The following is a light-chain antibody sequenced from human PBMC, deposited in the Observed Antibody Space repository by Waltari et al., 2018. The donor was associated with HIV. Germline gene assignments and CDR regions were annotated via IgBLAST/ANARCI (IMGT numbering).Light chain of an antibody. J-gene: IGKJ1*01. V-gene: IGKV3-15*01. CDR2: GAS. CDR1: QSVSSN. Sequence: EIVMTQSPATLSVSPGERATLSCRASQSVSSNLAWYQQKPGQAPRLLIYGASTRATGIPARFSGSGSATYFTLTISSLQSEDFAVYYCQQYNNWPPWTFGQGTKVEIK. CDR3: QQYNNWPPWT.